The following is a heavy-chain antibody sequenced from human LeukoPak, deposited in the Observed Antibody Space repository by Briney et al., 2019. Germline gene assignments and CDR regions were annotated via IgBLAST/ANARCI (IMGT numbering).Heavy chain of an antibody. CDR2: IAANGNDK. J-gene: IGHJ4*02. Sequence: GGSLRLSCAASGFTFRKYWMAWVRQAPGRGLEWVATIAANGNDKDYEDALQGRFTISRDNARNSLSLRIDSLRAEDTAQYYCAREVFFQFDNWGQGALVTVSS. CDR3: AREVFFQFDN. V-gene: IGHV3-7*03. CDR1: GFTFRKYW.